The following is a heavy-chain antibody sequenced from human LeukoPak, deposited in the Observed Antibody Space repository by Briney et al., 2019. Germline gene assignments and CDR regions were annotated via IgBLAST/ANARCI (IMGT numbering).Heavy chain of an antibody. V-gene: IGHV4-59*01. CDR2: IYYSGST. J-gene: IGHJ5*02. CDR1: GGSISSYY. CDR3: ARGPYYDFWSGPNTYNWLDP. D-gene: IGHD3-3*01. Sequence: SETLSLTCTVSGGSISSYYWSWIRQPPGKGLEWIGYIYYSGSTNYNPSLKSRVTISVDTSKNQFSLKLSSVTAADTAVYYCARGPYYDFWSGPNTYNWLDPWGQGTLVTASS.